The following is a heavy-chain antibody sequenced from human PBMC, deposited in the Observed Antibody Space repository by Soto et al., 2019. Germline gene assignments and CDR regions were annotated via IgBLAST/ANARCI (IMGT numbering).Heavy chain of an antibody. V-gene: IGHV1-69*06. CDR3: ARVQTTVVTTDVYAFDI. D-gene: IGHD4-17*01. CDR1: GGTFSSYA. Sequence: QVQLVQSGAEVKKPGSSVKVSCKASGGTFSSYAISWVRQAPGQGLEWMGGIIRIFGTANYAQKFQGRVTITADKSTSTAYMELSSLRSEDTAVYYCARVQTTVVTTDVYAFDIWGQGTMVTVSS. J-gene: IGHJ3*02. CDR2: IIRIFGTA.